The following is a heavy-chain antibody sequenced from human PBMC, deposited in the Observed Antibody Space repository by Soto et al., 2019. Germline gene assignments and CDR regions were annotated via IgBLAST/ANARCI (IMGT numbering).Heavy chain of an antibody. D-gene: IGHD4-17*01. V-gene: IGHV3-30-3*01. CDR3: ARNSLTTPTYYFDY. Sequence: GGSLRLSCAASGFTFSSYAMHWVRQAPGKGLEWVAVISYDGSNKYYADSVKGRFTISRDNSKNTLYLQMNSLRAEDTAVYYCARNSLTTPTYYFDYWGQGTLVTVSS. CDR1: GFTFSSYA. CDR2: ISYDGSNK. J-gene: IGHJ4*02.